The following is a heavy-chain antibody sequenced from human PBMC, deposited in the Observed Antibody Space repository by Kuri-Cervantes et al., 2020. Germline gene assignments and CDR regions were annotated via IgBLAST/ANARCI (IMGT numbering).Heavy chain of an antibody. CDR2: IYYSGST. Sequence: SETLSLTCTVSGGSISSYYWSWIRQPPGKGLEWIGYIYYSGSTNYNPSLKSRVTISVDTSKNQFSLKLSSVTAADTAVYYCARQEAVAGNLDYWGQGTLVTVSS. D-gene: IGHD6-19*01. CDR1: GGSISSYY. J-gene: IGHJ4*02. CDR3: ARQEAVAGNLDY. V-gene: IGHV4-59*08.